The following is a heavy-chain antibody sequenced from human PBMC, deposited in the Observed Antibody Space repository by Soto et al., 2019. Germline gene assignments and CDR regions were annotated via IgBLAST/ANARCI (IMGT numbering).Heavy chain of an antibody. V-gene: IGHV3-48*02. CDR2: ISSSSSTI. D-gene: IGHD3-22*01. CDR1: GFTFSSYS. J-gene: IGHJ3*02. CDR3: ARDRVDTEGITMIVVVRLDAFDI. Sequence: GGSLRLSCASSGFTFSSYSMNWVRQAPGKGLEWVSYISSSSSTIYYADSLKGRFTISRDNAKNSLFLQMNSLRDEDTAVYYCARDRVDTEGITMIVVVRLDAFDIWGQGTMVTVSS.